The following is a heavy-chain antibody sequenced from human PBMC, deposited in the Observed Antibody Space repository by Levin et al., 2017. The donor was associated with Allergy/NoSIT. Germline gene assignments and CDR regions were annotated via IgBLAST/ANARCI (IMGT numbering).Heavy chain of an antibody. D-gene: IGHD4-17*01. V-gene: IGHV1-69*13. Sequence: SVKVSCKASGGTFSSYAISWVRQAPGQGLEWMGGIIPIFGTANYAQKFQGRVTITADESTSTAYMELSSLRSEDTAVYYCARAYGDYDANDAFDIWGQGTMVTVSS. CDR2: IIPIFGTA. J-gene: IGHJ3*02. CDR1: GGTFSSYA. CDR3: ARAYGDYDANDAFDI.